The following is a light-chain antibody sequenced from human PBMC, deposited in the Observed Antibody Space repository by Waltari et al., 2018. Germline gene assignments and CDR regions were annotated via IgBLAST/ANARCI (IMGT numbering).Light chain of an antibody. CDR2: GAS. V-gene: IGKV3-15*01. CDR1: QSVGST. J-gene: IGKJ3*01. Sequence: EIVMTQSPATLSVSPGDRATLSCRASQSVGSTLAWYQQKPGQAPRLLIHGASTRATGVPARFSGSGSGTEFTLTISGLQSEDFAVYYCQERSDWRGLTFGPGTKVDIK. CDR3: QERSDWRGLT.